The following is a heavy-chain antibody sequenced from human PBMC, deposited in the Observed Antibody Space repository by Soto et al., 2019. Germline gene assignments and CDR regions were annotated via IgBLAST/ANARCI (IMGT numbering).Heavy chain of an antibody. CDR3: AKEIAASATLWLDP. CDR2: ITSTGDT. D-gene: IGHD6-13*01. Sequence: QPGGSLRLSCAASGFTLNYHAINWVRQAPGKGLEWVSAITSTGDTYYVDSVKGRFTISRDNSKNTLYLQMNSLRAEDTAVYYCAKEIAASATLWLDPWGQGTLVTIPS. V-gene: IGHV3-23*01. CDR1: GFTLNYHA. J-gene: IGHJ5*02.